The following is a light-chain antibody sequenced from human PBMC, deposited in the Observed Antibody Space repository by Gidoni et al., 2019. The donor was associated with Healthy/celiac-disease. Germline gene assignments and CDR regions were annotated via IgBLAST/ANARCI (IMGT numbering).Light chain of an antibody. V-gene: IGLV1-44*01. CDR2: SNT. CDR1: SSNLRSNN. Sequence: YVLPQPPPASVTPGQMLTISCSGSSSNLRSNNENWYQQLPGKAHKLLRYSNTQRSSGVTDRFSGSKSGTSASLAISGLQSEYEADYYCAAWDDSLNGWVFGGGTKLTVL. CDR3: AAWDDSLNGWV. J-gene: IGLJ3*02.